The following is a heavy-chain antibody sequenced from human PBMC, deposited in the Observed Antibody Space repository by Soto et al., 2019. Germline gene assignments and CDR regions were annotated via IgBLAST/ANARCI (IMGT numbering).Heavy chain of an antibody. V-gene: IGHV3-30-3*01. CDR1: GFTFTTYA. CDR2: MSSDGSNT. CDR3: ARDLWIDGFGERFDY. J-gene: IGHJ4*02. Sequence: QVQLVESGGGVVQPGRSLRLSCVASGFTFTTYAMQWVRQAPGKGLEWVAVMSSDGSNTYYADSVQGRFTISRDNSKNPLYLQMSSLRAEDTAVYFCARDLWIDGFGERFDYWGQGTLVTVSS. D-gene: IGHD3-10*01.